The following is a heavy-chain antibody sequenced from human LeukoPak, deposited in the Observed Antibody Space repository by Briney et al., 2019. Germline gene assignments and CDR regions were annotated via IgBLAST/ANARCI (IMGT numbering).Heavy chain of an antibody. CDR2: INSDGSST. CDR3: AKVGFGELPQERIDY. Sequence: GGSLRLSCAASGFTFSSYWMHWVRQAPGKGLVWVSRINSDGSSTSYADSVKGRFTISRDNSKNTLYLQMNSLRAEDTAVYYCAKVGFGELPQERIDYWGQGTLVTVSS. J-gene: IGHJ4*02. D-gene: IGHD3-10*01. CDR1: GFTFSSYW. V-gene: IGHV3-74*01.